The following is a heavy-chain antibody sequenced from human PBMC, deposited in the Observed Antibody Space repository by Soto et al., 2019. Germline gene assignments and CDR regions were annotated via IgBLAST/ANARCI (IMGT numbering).Heavy chain of an antibody. V-gene: IGHV3-23*01. CDR1: GFTFSSYA. J-gene: IGHJ4*02. D-gene: IGHD6-19*01. CDR3: AKASYSSGYPYYFDY. Sequence: EVQLLESGGGLVQPGGSLRLSCAASGFTFSSYAMSWVRQAPGKGLEWVSAISGSGGSTYYADSVKGRFTISRDNSKNTLYLHMTSLRAADTAVYYCAKASYSSGYPYYFDYWGQGTLFTVSS. CDR2: ISGSGGST.